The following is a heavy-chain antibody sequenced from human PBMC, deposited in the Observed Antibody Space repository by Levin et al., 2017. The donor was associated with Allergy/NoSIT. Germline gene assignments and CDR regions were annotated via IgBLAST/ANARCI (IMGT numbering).Heavy chain of an antibody. CDR3: ARVQLIGGHGTGGVDV. CDR2: ISGSGSYK. Sequence: NPGGSLRLSCEASGFTFSSYAINWVRQAPGKGLEWVSCISGSGSYKYYADSMKGRFTVSRDNVKNAVFLQINSLRAEDTAVYHCARVQLIGGHGTGGVDVWGQGTTVTVSS. V-gene: IGHV3-21*04. D-gene: IGHD3/OR15-3a*01. CDR1: GFTFSSYA. J-gene: IGHJ6*02.